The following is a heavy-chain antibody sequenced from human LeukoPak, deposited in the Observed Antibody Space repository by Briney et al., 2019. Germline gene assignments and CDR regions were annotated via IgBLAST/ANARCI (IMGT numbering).Heavy chain of an antibody. CDR2: ISAYNGNT. CDR3: ARPPSYDSSGYYYGY. D-gene: IGHD3-22*01. CDR1: GYTFTSYG. V-gene: IGHV1-18*01. J-gene: IGHJ4*02. Sequence: ASVKVSCKASGYTFTSYGISWVRQAPGQGLEWMGWISAYNGNTNYAQKLQGRVTMTTDTSTSTAYMELRSLRSDDTAVYYCARPPSYDSSGYYYGYWGQGTLVTVSS.